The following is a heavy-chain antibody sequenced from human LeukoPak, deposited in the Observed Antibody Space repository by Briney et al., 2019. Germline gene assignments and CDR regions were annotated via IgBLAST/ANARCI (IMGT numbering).Heavy chain of an antibody. CDR3: AKDRQKYYYDSSGYYYSFDY. D-gene: IGHD3-22*01. J-gene: IGHJ4*02. V-gene: IGHV3-74*01. CDR1: GFTFSNYW. Sequence: GGSLRLSCAASGFTFSNYWMHWVRQPPGKGLVWVSHISTDGSATSYADSVKGRFTISRDNAKNTLYLQLNSLRAEDTAVYYCAKDRQKYYYDSSGYYYSFDYWGQGTLVTVSS. CDR2: ISTDGSAT.